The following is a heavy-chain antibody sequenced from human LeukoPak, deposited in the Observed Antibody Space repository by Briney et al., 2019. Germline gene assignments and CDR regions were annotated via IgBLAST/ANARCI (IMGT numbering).Heavy chain of an antibody. Sequence: GESLKISCKGSGYSFTSYWIGWVRQMPGKGLEWMGIIYPGDSDTRYSPSFQGQVTISADKSINTAYLQWRSLKASDTAMYYCVRSPDVSYYYYMDVWGEGTTVTVSS. CDR3: VRSPDVSYYYYMDV. CDR2: IYPGDSDT. CDR1: GYSFTSYW. D-gene: IGHD5/OR15-5a*01. V-gene: IGHV5-51*01. J-gene: IGHJ6*03.